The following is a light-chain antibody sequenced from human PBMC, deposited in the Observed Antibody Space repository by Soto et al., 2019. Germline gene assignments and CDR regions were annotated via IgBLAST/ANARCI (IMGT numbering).Light chain of an antibody. Sequence: QSALTQPRSVSGSPGQSVTISCTGTSSDVGGHNYVSWYQQHPGKVPKVMIYDVSNRPSGVPDRFSGSKSGNTASLTISGLQAEDEADYYCCSYAGSYTVVFGGGTKLTVL. CDR1: SSDVGGHNY. V-gene: IGLV2-11*01. CDR2: DVS. CDR3: CSYAGSYTVV. J-gene: IGLJ2*01.